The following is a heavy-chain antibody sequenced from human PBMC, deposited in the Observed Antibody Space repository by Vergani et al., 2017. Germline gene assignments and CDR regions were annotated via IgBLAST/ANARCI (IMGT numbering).Heavy chain of an antibody. D-gene: IGHD3-22*01. V-gene: IGHV3-23*01. CDR2: ISGSVGST. J-gene: IGHJ3*02. CDR3: ARGAYYYASSDYPGAFDI. CDR1: GFTFSSYA. Sequence: EVQLLESGGGLVQPGGSLRLSCAASGFTFSSYAMSWVRQAPGKGLECVSAISGSVGSTYYADSLKGRVTISRDNSKNTLYLQMNSLRAEDTAVYYCARGAYYYASSDYPGAFDIWGQGTMVTVSS.